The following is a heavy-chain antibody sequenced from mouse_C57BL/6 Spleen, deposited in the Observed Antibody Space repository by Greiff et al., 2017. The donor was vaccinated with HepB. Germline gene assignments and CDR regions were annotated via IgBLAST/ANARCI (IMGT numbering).Heavy chain of an antibody. J-gene: IGHJ4*01. V-gene: IGHV1-64*01. CDR1: GYTFTSYW. Sequence: VQLQQPGAELVKPGASVKLSCKASGYTFTSYWMHWVKQRPGQGLEWIGMIHPNSGSTNYNEKFKSKATLTVDKSSSTAYMQLSSLTSEDSAVYYCARDYGSSDNYAMDYWGQGTSVTVSS. CDR3: ARDYGSSDNYAMDY. D-gene: IGHD1-1*01. CDR2: IHPNSGST.